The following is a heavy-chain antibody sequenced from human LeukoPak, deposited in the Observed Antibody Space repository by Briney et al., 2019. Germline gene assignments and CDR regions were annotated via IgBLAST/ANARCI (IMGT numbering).Heavy chain of an antibody. CDR1: GGSISSYY. D-gene: IGHD3-3*01. CDR3: ARVNYDFWSGLPYYFDY. J-gene: IGHJ4*02. CDR2: IYYSGST. V-gene: IGHV4-59*01. Sequence: SSETLSLTCTVSGGSISSYYWSWIRQPPGKGLEWIGYIYYSGSTNYNPSLKSRVTISVDTSKNQFSLKLSSVTAADTAVYYCARVNYDFWSGLPYYFDYWGQGTLVTVSS.